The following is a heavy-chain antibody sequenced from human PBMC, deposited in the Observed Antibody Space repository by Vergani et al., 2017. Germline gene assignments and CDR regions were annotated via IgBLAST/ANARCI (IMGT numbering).Heavy chain of an antibody. D-gene: IGHD3-9*01. CDR1: GGTFSSYA. CDR2: IIPIFGTA. CDR3: ARADDILTGRNSYYYYYGMDV. Sequence: QVQLVQSGAEVKKPGSSVKVSCKASGGTFSSYAISWVRQAPGQGLEWMGGIIPIFGTANYAQKFQGRVTITADESTSTAYMELSSLRSEDTAVYYCARADDILTGRNSYYYYYGMDVWGQGTTVTVSS. J-gene: IGHJ6*02. V-gene: IGHV1-69*01.